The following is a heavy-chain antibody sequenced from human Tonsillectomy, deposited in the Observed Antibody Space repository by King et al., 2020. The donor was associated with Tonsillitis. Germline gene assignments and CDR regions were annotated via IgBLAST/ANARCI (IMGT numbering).Heavy chain of an antibody. CDR1: GFTFSSYW. D-gene: IGHD3-10*01. Sequence: VQLVESGGGLVQPGGSLRLSCAASGFTFSSYWMSWVRQAPGKGLEWGGNIKQDGREKDYLDLVKGRFTISRDNAKNSLYLQMNSLRAEDTAVYYCARDWYYYGSGDAFDIWGQGTMVTVSS. CDR3: ARDWYYYGSGDAFDI. V-gene: IGHV3-7*01. J-gene: IGHJ3*02. CDR2: IKQDGREK.